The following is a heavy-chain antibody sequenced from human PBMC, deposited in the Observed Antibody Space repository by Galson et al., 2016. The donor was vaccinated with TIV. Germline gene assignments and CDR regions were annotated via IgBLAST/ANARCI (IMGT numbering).Heavy chain of an antibody. Sequence: LSLTCSVSGGSVSRYYWSWVRQSPGKGLEWIGRILTDGTTTYNPPLKSRVAISVDTSRRQFSLRLRSVTAADTALYYCATVNTNSRKYFDYWGQGIQVTVS. CDR1: GGSVSRYY. V-gene: IGHV4-4*07. CDR3: ATVNTNSRKYFDY. D-gene: IGHD5-18*01. J-gene: IGHJ4*02. CDR2: ILTDGTT.